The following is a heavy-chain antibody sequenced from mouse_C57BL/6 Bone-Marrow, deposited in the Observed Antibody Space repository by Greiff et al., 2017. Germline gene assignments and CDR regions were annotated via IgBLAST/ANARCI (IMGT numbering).Heavy chain of an antibody. CDR1: GYTFTDYN. CDR3: ARKKGSCCYGSSRYFDV. CDR2: INPNNGGT. Sequence: VQLQQSGPELVKPGASVKIPCKASGYTFTDYNMDWVKQSPGKSLEWIGDINPNNGGTIYNQKFKGKATLTVDKSSSTAYMELRSLTSGDTAVYYCARKKGSCCYGSSRYFDVWGTGTTVTVSS. J-gene: IGHJ1*03. V-gene: IGHV1-18*01. D-gene: IGHD1-1*01.